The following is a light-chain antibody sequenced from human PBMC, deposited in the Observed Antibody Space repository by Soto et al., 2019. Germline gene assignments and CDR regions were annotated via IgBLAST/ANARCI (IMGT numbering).Light chain of an antibody. CDR3: SSYTSSSTYV. V-gene: IGLV2-14*01. CDR2: EVS. Sequence: QSMLTQPASVSGSPGQSITISCTGTSSDVGGYNYVSWYQQHPGKAPKLMIYEVSNRPSGVSNRFSGSKSGNTASLTISGLQAEDEADYHCSSYTSSSTYVFGTGTKV. J-gene: IGLJ1*01. CDR1: SSDVGGYNY.